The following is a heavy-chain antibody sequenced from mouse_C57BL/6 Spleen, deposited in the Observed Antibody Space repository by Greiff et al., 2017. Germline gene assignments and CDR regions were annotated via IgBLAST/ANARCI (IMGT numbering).Heavy chain of an antibody. CDR3: ARKGAFWYAY. J-gene: IGHJ3*01. CDR2: IDPSDSDT. V-gene: IGHV1-69*01. D-gene: IGHD3-1*01. CDR1: GYTFTSYW. Sequence: VQLQQPGAELVMPGASVKLSCKASGYTFTSYWMHWVKQRPGQGLEWIGEIDPSDSDTKYNPKFKGKATLTVDKSSSTAYMQLSSLTSEDSAVYYCARKGAFWYAYWGQGTLVTVAA.